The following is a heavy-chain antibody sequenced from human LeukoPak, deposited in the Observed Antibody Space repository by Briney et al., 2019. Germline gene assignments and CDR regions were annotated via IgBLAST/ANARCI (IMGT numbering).Heavy chain of an antibody. CDR2: ISGSGSST. CDR3: ARDYGLDY. J-gene: IGHJ4*02. Sequence: GGSLRLSCAASGFTFTNYAMNWARQAPGKGLEWVSTISGSGSSTYIADSVKGRFAISRDNSKNTVLLQMNSLRAEDTAVYYCARDYGLDYWGQGTLVTVSS. D-gene: IGHD4-17*01. CDR1: GFTFTNYA. V-gene: IGHV3-23*01.